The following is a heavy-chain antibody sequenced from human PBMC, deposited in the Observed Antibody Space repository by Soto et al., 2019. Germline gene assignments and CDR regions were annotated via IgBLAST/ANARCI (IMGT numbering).Heavy chain of an antibody. Sequence: SETLSLTCSVSGGSINTGGCYWSWIRHHPVKGVEWIGYIYYTGITSYNPSLESRLTVSLDTSKNHFSLKLMSVTAADAAVYYCAREAERGEDSEAFDIWGQGTLVTVS. CDR1: GGSINTGGCY. D-gene: IGHD2-21*01. J-gene: IGHJ3*02. CDR3: AREAERGEDSEAFDI. V-gene: IGHV4-31*03. CDR2: IYYTGIT.